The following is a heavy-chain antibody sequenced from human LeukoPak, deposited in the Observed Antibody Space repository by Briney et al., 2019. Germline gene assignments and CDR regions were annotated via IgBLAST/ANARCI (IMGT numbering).Heavy chain of an antibody. CDR2: IYSGGST. V-gene: IGHV3-66*01. CDR1: GFTVSNNY. Sequence: PGGSLRLSCVVSGFTVSNNYMSWVRQAPRKGLEWVSLIYSGGSTYYADSVKGRFPIFRDNAKNTLYLQMNSLRAEDTAVYYCARGSPSWEDFDYWGQGTLVTVSS. J-gene: IGHJ4*02. CDR3: ARGSPSWEDFDY. D-gene: IGHD2-2*01.